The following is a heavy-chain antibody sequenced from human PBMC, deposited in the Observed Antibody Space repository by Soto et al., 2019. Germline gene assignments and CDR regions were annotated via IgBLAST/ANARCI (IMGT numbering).Heavy chain of an antibody. CDR1: GFTFSSYG. CDR3: AKEVQLDGSGSLTLYYYYYGMDV. CDR2: ISYDGSNK. Sequence: GGSLRLSCAASGFTFSSYGMHWVRQAPGKGLEWVAVISYDGSNKYYADSVKGRFTISRDNSKNTLYLQMNSLRAEDTAVYYCAKEVQLDGSGSLTLYYYYYGMDVWGQGTTVTVSS. D-gene: IGHD3-10*01. V-gene: IGHV3-30*18. J-gene: IGHJ6*02.